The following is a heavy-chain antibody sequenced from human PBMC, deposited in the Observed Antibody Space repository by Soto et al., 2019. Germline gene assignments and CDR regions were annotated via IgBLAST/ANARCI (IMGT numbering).Heavy chain of an antibody. D-gene: IGHD2-15*01. CDR2: INAGNGNT. Sequence: QVQVVQSGAEVKKPGASVKVSCKASGYTFTNYAMHWVRQAPGQRLEWMGWINAGNGNTKYSQKFQGRVTITRDTSASPAYMDLSSLRSEDTAVYYCARGPGGPDGPGDYWGQGTLVTVSS. J-gene: IGHJ4*02. CDR1: GYTFTNYA. V-gene: IGHV1-3*01. CDR3: ARGPGGPDGPGDY.